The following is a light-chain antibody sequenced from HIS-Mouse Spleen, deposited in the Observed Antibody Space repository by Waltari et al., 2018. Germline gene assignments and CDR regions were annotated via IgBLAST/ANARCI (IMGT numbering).Light chain of an antibody. CDR1: ALPKKY. Sequence: SYELTQPPSVSVSPGQTPSITCSGDALPKKYAYWYQQKSGQAPVLVIYEDSKRPSGIPERFSGSSSGTMATLTISGAQVEDEADYYCYSTDSSGNHRVFGGGTKLTVL. V-gene: IGLV3-10*01. J-gene: IGLJ2*01. CDR3: YSTDSSGNHRV. CDR2: EDS.